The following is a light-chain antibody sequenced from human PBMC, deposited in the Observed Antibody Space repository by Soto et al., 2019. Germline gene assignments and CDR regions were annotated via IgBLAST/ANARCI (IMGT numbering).Light chain of an antibody. V-gene: IGKV1-12*01. CDR2: AAT. J-gene: IGKJ1*01. CDR1: QDINSR. Sequence: DIQMTQCPSSVSASVGDTVTSTCRASQDINSRLAWFQQQPGRPPKYVIQAATMLQSGFPSRFAGSGSGRDFTLTIHTLQPEDSATYYCLQVANFPRTFGQGTKV. CDR3: LQVANFPRT.